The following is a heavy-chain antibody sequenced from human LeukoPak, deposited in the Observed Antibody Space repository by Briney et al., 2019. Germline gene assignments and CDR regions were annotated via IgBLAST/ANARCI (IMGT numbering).Heavy chain of an antibody. D-gene: IGHD3-10*01. CDR1: GFIFDDYA. CDR3: ARGLGGDQGYFDL. CDR2: ISWNSGSL. Sequence: PGRSLRLSCAASGFIFDDYAMHWVRQAPGKGLEWVSGISWNSGSLAYADSVKGRFTISRGNAKNSLYLQMNSLRTEDTALYYCARGLGGDQGYFDLWGRGTLATVSS. V-gene: IGHV3-9*01. J-gene: IGHJ2*01.